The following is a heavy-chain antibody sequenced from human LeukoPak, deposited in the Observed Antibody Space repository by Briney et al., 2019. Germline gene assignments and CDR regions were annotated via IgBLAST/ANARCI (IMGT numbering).Heavy chain of an antibody. Sequence: GWSLRLSCAASGFIFSSYGMHWVRQAPGKRLEWVAVIWYDGSNKYYADSVKGRFTISRDNSRNTLYLQMNSLRDEDTAVYFCVRAHYVDYAYTFDYWGQGTLVTVSS. CDR2: IWYDGSNK. CDR1: GFIFSSYG. CDR3: VRAHYVDYAYTFDY. J-gene: IGHJ4*02. V-gene: IGHV3-33*01. D-gene: IGHD3-16*01.